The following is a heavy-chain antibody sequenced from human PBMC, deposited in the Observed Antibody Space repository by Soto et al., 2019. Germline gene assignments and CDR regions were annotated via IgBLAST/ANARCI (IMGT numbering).Heavy chain of an antibody. V-gene: IGHV1-18*01. J-gene: IGHJ5*02. D-gene: IGHD6-19*01. CDR1: GYTFTSYG. CDR2: ISAYNGNT. CDR3: ARDPDGIAVGPFYP. Sequence: QVQLVQSGAEVKKPGASVKVSCKASGYTFTSYGISWVRQAPGQGLEWMGWISAYNGNTNYAQKLQGRDTMTTDTSASTGYMEPRSLKTDDTAVYYCARDPDGIAVGPFYPWGKGTLVTVSS.